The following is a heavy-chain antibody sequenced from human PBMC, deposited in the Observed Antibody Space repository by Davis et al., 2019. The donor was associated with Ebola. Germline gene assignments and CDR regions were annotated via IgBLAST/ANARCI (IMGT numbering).Heavy chain of an antibody. Sequence: SGPTLVKPTETLTLTCTVSGFSLSNAGMGVSWIRQPPGKALEWLAHIFSNDEKSYSTSLKSRLTISKDTSKSQVVLTMTNMDPVDTATYYCARINRRYCSGGSCYTYYYYYGMDVWGQGTTVTVSS. CDR2: IFSNDEK. CDR1: GFSLSNAGMG. CDR3: ARINRRYCSGGSCYTYYYYYGMDV. D-gene: IGHD2-15*01. V-gene: IGHV2-26*01. J-gene: IGHJ6*02.